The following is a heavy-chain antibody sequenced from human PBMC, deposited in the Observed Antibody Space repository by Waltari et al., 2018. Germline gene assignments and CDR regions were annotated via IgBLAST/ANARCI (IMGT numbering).Heavy chain of an antibody. CDR1: NGSITSGGYY. CDR2: VYYSGNA. V-gene: IGHV4-31*03. Sequence: QLQESGPGLVKPSQTLSLTCTVSNGSITSGGYYWSWIRQHPGKGLEWIGYVYYSGNAYYRPSLESRLKISVDTSKNQFSLSLTSVTAADTAMYYCARAHSHRMLYFDNWGQGTLVTVSS. D-gene: IGHD3-10*02. CDR3: ARAHSHRMLYFDN. J-gene: IGHJ4*02.